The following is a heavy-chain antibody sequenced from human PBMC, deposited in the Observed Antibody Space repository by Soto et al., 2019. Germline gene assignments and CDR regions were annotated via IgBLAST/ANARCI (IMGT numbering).Heavy chain of an antibody. Sequence: AAVKVSCKASGYTFTSYGISWVRQAPGQGLEWMGWISAYNGNTNYAQKLQGRVTMTTDTSTSTAYMELRSLRSDDTAVYYCARDGPYNWNYGWFDPWGQGTLVTVSS. CDR3: ARDGPYNWNYGWFDP. CDR2: ISAYNGNT. CDR1: GYTFTSYG. V-gene: IGHV1-18*01. D-gene: IGHD1-7*01. J-gene: IGHJ5*02.